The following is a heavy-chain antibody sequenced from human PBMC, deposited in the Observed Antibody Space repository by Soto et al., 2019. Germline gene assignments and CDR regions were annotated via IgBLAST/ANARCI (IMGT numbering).Heavy chain of an antibody. Sequence: PSETLSLTCTVSGGSISIYYWSWIRQPPGKGLEWIGYIYYSGSTNYNPSLKSRVTISVDTSKNQFSLKLSSVTAADTAVYYCARGPASDYYYMDVWGKGTTVTVSS. CDR3: ARGPASDYYYMDV. D-gene: IGHD2-2*01. J-gene: IGHJ6*03. V-gene: IGHV4-59*08. CDR1: GGSISIYY. CDR2: IYYSGST.